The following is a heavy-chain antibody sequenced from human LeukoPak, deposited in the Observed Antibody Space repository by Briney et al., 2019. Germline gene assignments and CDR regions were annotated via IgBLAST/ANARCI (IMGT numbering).Heavy chain of an antibody. Sequence: PSETLSLTCAVYGGSFSGYYWSWIRQPPGKGLEWIGEINHSGSTNYNPSLKSRVTISVDTSKNQFSLKLSSVTAADTAVYYCARNTHATYSSGWPYFDYWGQGALVTVSS. V-gene: IGHV4-34*01. CDR2: INHSGST. J-gene: IGHJ4*02. CDR3: ARNTHATYSSGWPYFDY. D-gene: IGHD6-19*01. CDR1: GGSFSGYY.